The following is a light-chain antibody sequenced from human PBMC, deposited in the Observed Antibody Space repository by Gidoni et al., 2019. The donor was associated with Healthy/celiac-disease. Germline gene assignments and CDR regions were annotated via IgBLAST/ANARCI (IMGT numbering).Light chain of an antibody. CDR1: QSISSY. CDR3: QQSPRTPT. V-gene: IGKV1-39*01. Sequence: DIQMTQSPSCLSASVGDRVTITCRESQSISSYVNWYQQKPGKAPKLLIYAASSVQSRVPSRFSGSGSGTDFTLPISSLQPEDFSTHYCQQSPRTPTFGAXTKVDIK. CDR2: AAS. J-gene: IGKJ3*01.